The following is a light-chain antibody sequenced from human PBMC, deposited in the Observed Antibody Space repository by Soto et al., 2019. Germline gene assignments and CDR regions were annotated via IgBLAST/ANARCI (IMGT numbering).Light chain of an antibody. CDR2: GAS. V-gene: IGKV3-20*01. CDR3: QQYGSSPXT. CDR1: QSVSSSY. J-gene: IGKJ3*01. Sequence: EIVLTQSPGTLSLSPGERATLSCRASQSVSSSYLAWYQQKPGQAPRLLIYGASSRATGIPDRFSGSGSGTDFTLTISRLEPEDFAVYYCQQYGSSPXTFGPGTKVDIK.